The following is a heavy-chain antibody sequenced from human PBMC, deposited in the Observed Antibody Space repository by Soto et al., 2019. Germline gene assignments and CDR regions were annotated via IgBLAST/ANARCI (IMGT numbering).Heavy chain of an antibody. CDR1: GFTFSDYY. CDR3: ARDGGEVIPAAIGGGYGMDV. Sequence: GGSLRLSCAAPGFTFSDYYMSWIRQAPGKGLEWISYISGSNIYTNYADSVKGRFTISRDNANNSLYLQMDSLRVEDTAVYYCARDGGEVIPAAIGGGYGMDVWGQGTTVTVSS. D-gene: IGHD2-2*01. CDR2: ISGSNIYT. V-gene: IGHV3-11*06. J-gene: IGHJ6*02.